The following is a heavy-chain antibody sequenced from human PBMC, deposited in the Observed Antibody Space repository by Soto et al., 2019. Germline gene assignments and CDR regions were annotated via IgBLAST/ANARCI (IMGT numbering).Heavy chain of an antibody. CDR2: ISVSVGST. Sequence: EVQLLQSGGGLVQPGGSLTLSCGVSGFPFAPSTMSWVRQAPGKGLEWVSTISVSVGSTYSADSVQGRLPVSSEISDKTLFLRMTSLTAADTAVYFCAKRDVPPSTSNASFYDHWGRGVLVTVSS. CDR3: AKRDVPPSTSNASFYDH. V-gene: IGHV3-23*01. J-gene: IGHJ1*01. CDR1: GFPFAPST. D-gene: IGHD3-22*01.